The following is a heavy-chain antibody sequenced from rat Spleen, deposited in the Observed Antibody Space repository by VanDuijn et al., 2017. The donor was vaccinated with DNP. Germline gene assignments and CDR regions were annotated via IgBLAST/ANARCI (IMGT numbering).Heavy chain of an antibody. CDR3: ARGLNYGGYSDYFDY. CDR2: ISYSGST. D-gene: IGHD1-11*01. J-gene: IGHJ2*01. CDR1: GYSITSNY. Sequence: EVQLQESGPGLVKPSQSLSLTCSVTGYSITSNYWGWIRKFPGNKMEWMGYISYSGSTSYNPSLKSRISITRDTSNNQFFLQLNSVTTEDTATYYCARGLNYGGYSDYFDYWGQGVMVTVSS. V-gene: IGHV3-1*01.